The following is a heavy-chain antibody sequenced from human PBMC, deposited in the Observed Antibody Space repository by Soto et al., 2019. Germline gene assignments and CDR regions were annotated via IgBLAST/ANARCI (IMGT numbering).Heavy chain of an antibody. CDR2: VYYSGST. J-gene: IGHJ4*02. CDR3: ARGPPFH. D-gene: IGHD3-16*01. Sequence: SETLSLTCTVSGGSISSGSYYWDWIRQPPGKGLEWIGNVYYSGSTNYNPSLESRVTISVDTSKNQFSLKLSSVTAADTAVYYCARGPPFHWGQGTLVT. V-gene: IGHV4-39*07. CDR1: GGSISSGSYY.